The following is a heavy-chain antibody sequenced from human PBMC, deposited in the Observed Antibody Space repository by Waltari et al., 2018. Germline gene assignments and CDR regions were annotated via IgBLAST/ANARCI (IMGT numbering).Heavy chain of an antibody. CDR1: GASFSSSY. V-gene: IGHV4-4*07. CDR3: ARHPNRYFDL. Sequence: QVQLQESGPGLVKPSETLSLTCTVSGASFSSSYWNWIRQPAGKGLEWIGRFYSSGSTDYNPSLKSRVTMSVDTSKNQFSLKLSSVTAADTAVYYCARHPNRYFDLWGRGTLVTVSS. J-gene: IGHJ2*01. CDR2: FYSSGST.